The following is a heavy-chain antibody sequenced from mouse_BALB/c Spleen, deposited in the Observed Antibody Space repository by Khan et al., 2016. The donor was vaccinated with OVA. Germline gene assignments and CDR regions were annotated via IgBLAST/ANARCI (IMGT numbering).Heavy chain of an antibody. J-gene: IGHJ2*01. CDR2: ISSGGTT. CDR1: GFTFSSYA. CDR3: AREAYRYDEYYFDY. D-gene: IGHD2-14*01. V-gene: IGHV5-6-5*01. Sequence: EVELVESGGGSVKPGGSLNLSCAVSGFTFSSYAMSWVRQTPEKRLEWVASISSGGTTYYQDSVKGRFTISRDNDRNILYLQTSSLRIEDMAMYFGAREAYRYDEYYFDYWGQGTTLTVSS.